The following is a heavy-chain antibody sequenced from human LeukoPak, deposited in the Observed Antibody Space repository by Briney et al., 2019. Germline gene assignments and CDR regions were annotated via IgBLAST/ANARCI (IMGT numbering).Heavy chain of an antibody. CDR2: IKEDGTET. Sequence: GGSLRLSCVVSGLTFSNCRMTWVRQAPGRGLEWVANIKEDGTETSYVGAVKGRFTISRDNAKNSLYLQMNSLRAEDTALYYCARDEFGPLAFWGRGTLVTVSS. V-gene: IGHV3-7*05. CDR3: ARDEFGPLAF. CDR1: GLTFSNCR. J-gene: IGHJ4*02. D-gene: IGHD3/OR15-3a*01.